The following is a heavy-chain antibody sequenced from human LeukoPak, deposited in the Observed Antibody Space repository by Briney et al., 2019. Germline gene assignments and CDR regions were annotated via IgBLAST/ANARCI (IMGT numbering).Heavy chain of an antibody. J-gene: IGHJ2*01. CDR3: ARITMVRGVIFDWYFDL. CDR1: GYTFTSYG. CDR2: ISAYNGNT. D-gene: IGHD3-10*01. V-gene: IGHV1-18*01. Sequence: ASVKVSRKASGYTFTSYGILWVRQAPGQGLEWMGWISAYNGNTNYAQKLQGRVTMTTDTSTSIAHMELRSLRSDDTAVYYCARITMVRGVIFDWYFDLWGRGTLVTVSS.